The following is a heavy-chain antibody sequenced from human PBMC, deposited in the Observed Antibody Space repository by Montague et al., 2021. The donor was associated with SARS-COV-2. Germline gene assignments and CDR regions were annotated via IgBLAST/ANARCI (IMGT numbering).Heavy chain of an antibody. CDR3: ARTHYDILTGYEDGMDV. Sequence: PALVKPTQTLTLTCTFSGFSLSTSGMCVNWIRQPPGKALEWLARIDWDDDKYYSTSLKTRLTISKDTSKNQVVLTMTNMDPVDTATYYCARTHYDILTGYEDGMDVWGQGTTVTVSS. J-gene: IGHJ6*02. D-gene: IGHD3-9*01. CDR2: IDWDDDK. CDR1: GFSLSTSGMC. V-gene: IGHV2-70*11.